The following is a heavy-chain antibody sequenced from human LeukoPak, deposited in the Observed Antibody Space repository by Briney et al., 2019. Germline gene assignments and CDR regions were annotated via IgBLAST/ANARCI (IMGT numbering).Heavy chain of an antibody. CDR3: ARSYYDSSGSYYYYYYMDV. Sequence: PSETLSLTCTVSGGSISSSSYYWGWIRQPPGKGLEWIGSIYYSGSTYYNPSLKSRVTISVDTSKNQFSLKLSSVTAADTAVYYCARSYYDSSGSYYYYYYMDVWGKGTTVTISS. V-gene: IGHV4-39*07. CDR1: GGSISSSSYY. D-gene: IGHD3-22*01. J-gene: IGHJ6*03. CDR2: IYYSGST.